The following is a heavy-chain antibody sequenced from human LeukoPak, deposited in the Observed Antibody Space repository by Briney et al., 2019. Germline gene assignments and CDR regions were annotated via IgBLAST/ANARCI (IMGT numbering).Heavy chain of an antibody. J-gene: IGHJ4*02. CDR1: RFTFSTYG. Sequence: PGGSLRLPCAASRFTFSTYGMHWVRQAPGKGLEWVALVWYDGSDKFYEDSVKGRFTISRDNSKNTLYLQMNSLRAEDTAVYYCARDRSYGSGNYYPDYWGQGTLVTVSS. D-gene: IGHD3-10*01. V-gene: IGHV3-33*01. CDR3: ARDRSYGSGNYYPDY. CDR2: VWYDGSDK.